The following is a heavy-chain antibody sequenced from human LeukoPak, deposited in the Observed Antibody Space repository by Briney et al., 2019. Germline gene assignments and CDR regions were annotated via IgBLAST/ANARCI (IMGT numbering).Heavy chain of an antibody. Sequence: SQTLSLACTDSGGSISSGGYYWSWIRQPPGKGVEGIGYIYHSGSTYYNPSRKSRVTISADRSTNQFSLKLSSVTAADTAVYYCARAGFGEPEGSDYYYYYMDVCGKGTTVTVSS. D-gene: IGHD3-10*01. CDR3: ARAGFGEPEGSDYYYYYMDV. V-gene: IGHV4-30-2*01. J-gene: IGHJ6*03. CDR1: GGSISSGGYY. CDR2: IYHSGST.